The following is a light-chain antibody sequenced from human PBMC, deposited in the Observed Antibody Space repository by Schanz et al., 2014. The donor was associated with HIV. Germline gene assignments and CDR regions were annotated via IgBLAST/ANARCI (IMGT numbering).Light chain of an antibody. CDR3: LQYDSDSYT. CDR1: QSISSW. Sequence: IQLTQSPSTLSASVGDRVTITCRASQSISSWLAWYQQKPGKAPKLLIYQASLLETGVPSTFSGSGSGAEFTLTISSLQPDDIATYFCLQYDSDSYTFGQGTKLEIQ. CDR2: QAS. J-gene: IGKJ2*01. V-gene: IGKV1-5*03.